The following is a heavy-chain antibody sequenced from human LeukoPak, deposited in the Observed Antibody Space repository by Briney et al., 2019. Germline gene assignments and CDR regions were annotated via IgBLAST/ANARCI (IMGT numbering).Heavy chain of an antibody. CDR2: INYSGST. Sequence: SETLSLTCTVSGGSISSYYWSWIRQPPGKGLEWIGHINYSGSTNYNPSLKSRVTMSVDTSKNQFSLKLSSVTAADTAVYYCATGQYCSGNRCYSGTFDIWGQGTMVTVSS. J-gene: IGHJ3*02. V-gene: IGHV4-59*01. D-gene: IGHD2-15*01. CDR1: GGSISSYY. CDR3: ATGQYCSGNRCYSGTFDI.